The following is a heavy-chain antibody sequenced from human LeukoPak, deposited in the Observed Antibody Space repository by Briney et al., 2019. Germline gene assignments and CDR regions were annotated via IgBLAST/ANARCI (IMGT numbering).Heavy chain of an antibody. V-gene: IGHV4-39*07. CDR1: GGSISSSSYY. D-gene: IGHD2-15*01. J-gene: IGHJ3*02. CDR3: ARDPPYCTGGSCYPGAFDI. Sequence: SETLSLTCTISGGSISSSSYYWGWIRQPPGKGLEWVGSISSSGRTHYNPSLKSRVTISVDTSKNQFSLRLSSVTAADTAVYYCARDPPYCTGGSCYPGAFDIWGQGTMVTVSS. CDR2: ISSSGRT.